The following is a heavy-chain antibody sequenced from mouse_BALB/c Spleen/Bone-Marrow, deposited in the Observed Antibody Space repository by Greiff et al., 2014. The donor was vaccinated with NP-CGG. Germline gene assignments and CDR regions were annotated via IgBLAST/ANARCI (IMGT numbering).Heavy chain of an antibody. J-gene: IGHJ3*01. D-gene: IGHD4-1*01. CDR2: IDPRTANT. V-gene: IGHV1-7*01. CDR3: ARYWDAY. Sequence: QVHVKQSGAELAKPGASVKMSCKVSDYTFTSYWIHWVKQRPGQGLEWIGYIDPRTANTEYSQKFKDKATLTADKSSSTAYMQLSSLTSEDSAVYYRARYWDAYWGQGTLVTVSA. CDR1: DYTFTSYW.